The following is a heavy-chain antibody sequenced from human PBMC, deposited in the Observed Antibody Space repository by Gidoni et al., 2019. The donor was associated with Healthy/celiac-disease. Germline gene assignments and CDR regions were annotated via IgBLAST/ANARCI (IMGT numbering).Heavy chain of an antibody. CDR2: IKSKTDGGTT. CDR3: SMITFGGVIGPQDY. J-gene: IGHJ4*02. D-gene: IGHD3-16*02. V-gene: IGHV3-15*07. Sequence: EVQLVEHGGGLVMTGGSLGLSCDAYGFPFSKPWMNWVRQAPGKGLEWVGRIKSKTDGGTTDYAAHVKGRFTISRDDSKNTLYLQRNSLKTEDTAVYYCSMITFGGVIGPQDYCGQGTLVTVSS. CDR1: GFPFSKPW.